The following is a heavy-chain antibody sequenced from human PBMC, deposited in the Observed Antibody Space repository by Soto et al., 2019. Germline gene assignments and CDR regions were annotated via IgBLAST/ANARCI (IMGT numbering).Heavy chain of an antibody. CDR2: IDWDGDK. CDR3: TRTSYGNDGLDV. J-gene: IGHJ6*02. D-gene: IGHD4-4*01. CDR1: GFSLSTSGMR. Sequence: SGPTLVNPTQTLTLTCTFSGFSLSTSGMRVSWSRQPPGKALEGLALIDWDGDKCYSTSLKTKLTIFNDTAKNHVVRTISDMEPVTTATSYSTRTSYGNDGLDVWGQGTTVTVSS. V-gene: IGHV2-70*01.